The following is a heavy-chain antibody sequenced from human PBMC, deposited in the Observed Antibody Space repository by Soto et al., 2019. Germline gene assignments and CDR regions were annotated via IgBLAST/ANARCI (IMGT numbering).Heavy chain of an antibody. J-gene: IGHJ4*02. Sequence: GGSLRLSCAASGFTFSSYAMSWVRQAPGKGLEWVSAISGSGGSTYYADSVKGRFTISRDNSKNTLYLQMNSLRAEDTAVYYCAKDRRMAVAGRYFDYWGQGTLVTVSS. D-gene: IGHD6-19*01. CDR1: GFTFSSYA. V-gene: IGHV3-23*01. CDR3: AKDRRMAVAGRYFDY. CDR2: ISGSGGST.